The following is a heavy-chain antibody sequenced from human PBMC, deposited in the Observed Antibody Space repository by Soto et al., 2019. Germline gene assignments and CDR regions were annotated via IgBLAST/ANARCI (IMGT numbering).Heavy chain of an antibody. CDR3: TTGPRLWWLRKYFDY. CDR2: IKSKTDGGTT. J-gene: IGHJ4*02. D-gene: IGHD5-12*01. V-gene: IGHV3-15*01. Sequence: GGSLRLSCAASGFTFSNAWMSWVRQAPGKGLEWVGRIKSKTDGGTTDYAAPVKGRFTISRDDSKNTLYLQMNSLKTEDTAVYYCTTGPRLWWLRKYFDYWGQGTLVTAPQ. CDR1: GFTFSNAW.